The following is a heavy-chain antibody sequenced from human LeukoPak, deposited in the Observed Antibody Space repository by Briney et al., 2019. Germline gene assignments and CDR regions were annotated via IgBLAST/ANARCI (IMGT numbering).Heavy chain of an antibody. D-gene: IGHD1-26*01. CDR2: IYHSGST. CDR1: GYSISSGYY. V-gene: IGHV4-38-2*02. Sequence: PSETPSLTCTVSGYSISSGYYWGWIRQPPGKGLEWIGSIYHSGSTYYNPSLKSRVTISVDTSKNQFSLKLSSVTAADTAVYYCARDGAVGASDYWGQGTLVTVSS. CDR3: ARDGAVGASDY. J-gene: IGHJ4*02.